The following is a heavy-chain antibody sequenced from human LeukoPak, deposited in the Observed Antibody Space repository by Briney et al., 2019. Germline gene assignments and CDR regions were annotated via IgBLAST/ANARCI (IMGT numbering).Heavy chain of an antibody. Sequence: SETLSLTCAVYGGSFSGYYWSWIRQPPGKGLEWIGEINHSGSANYNPSLMSRVTISVDTSKNQFSLKLSSVTAADTAVYYCARVSLGYSSSWYSYWGQGTLVTVSS. CDR1: GGSFSGYY. CDR2: INHSGSA. J-gene: IGHJ4*02. V-gene: IGHV4-34*01. CDR3: ARVSLGYSSSWYSY. D-gene: IGHD6-13*01.